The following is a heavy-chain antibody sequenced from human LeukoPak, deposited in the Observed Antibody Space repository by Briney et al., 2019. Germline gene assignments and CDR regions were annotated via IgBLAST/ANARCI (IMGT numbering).Heavy chain of an antibody. Sequence: GGSLRLSCAASGFTVSSNYMSWVRQAPEKGLEWVSVIYSGGSTYYADSVKGRFTISRDNSKNTLYLQMNSLRAEDTAVYYCARVGVGASQYFQHWGQGTLVTVSS. CDR3: ARVGVGASQYFQH. J-gene: IGHJ1*01. CDR1: GFTVSSNY. V-gene: IGHV3-53*01. D-gene: IGHD1-26*01. CDR2: IYSGGST.